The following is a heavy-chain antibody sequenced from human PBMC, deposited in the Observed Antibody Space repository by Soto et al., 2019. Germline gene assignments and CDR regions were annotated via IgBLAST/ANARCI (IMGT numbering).Heavy chain of an antibody. Sequence: SETLSLTCTVSGGSISSSSYYWGWIRQPPGKGLEWIGSIYYSGGTYYNPSLKSRVTISVDTSKNQFSLKLSSVTAADTAVYYCARHVSGYCTNGVCYTVVFPIYFDYWGQGTLVTVSS. D-gene: IGHD2-8*01. J-gene: IGHJ4*02. CDR3: ARHVSGYCTNGVCYTVVFPIYFDY. CDR1: GGSISSSSYY. V-gene: IGHV4-39*01. CDR2: IYYSGGT.